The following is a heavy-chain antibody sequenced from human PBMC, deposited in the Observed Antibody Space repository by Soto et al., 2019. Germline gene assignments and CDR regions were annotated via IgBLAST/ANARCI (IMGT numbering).Heavy chain of an antibody. CDR3: ATVATATYDWFDP. CDR2: INSDGSRT. CDR1: GFTFSTYW. Sequence: EVQLVESGGGLGQPGGSLRLSCAASGFTFSTYWMHWVRQAPGKGLVWVSRINSDGSRTNYADSVKGRFTTFRDNAKNTVYLQLNSQTAEDTAVYYCATVATATYDWFDPWGQGTLVTVSS. J-gene: IGHJ5*02. V-gene: IGHV3-74*01. D-gene: IGHD1-1*01.